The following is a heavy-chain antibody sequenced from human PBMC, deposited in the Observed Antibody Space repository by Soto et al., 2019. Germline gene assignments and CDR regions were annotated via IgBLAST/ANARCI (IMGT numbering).Heavy chain of an antibody. CDR1: GFTFSDYY. Sequence: PGGSLRRSCAASGFTFSDYYMSCIRQAPWKGLEWFSYISSSGSTIYYADSVKGRFTISRDNANNSLYLQMNSLRAEDTAVYYYARASSDYYDSRGYYYVAIASDFQHWGQGTLVTVSS. CDR3: ARASSDYYDSRGYYYVAIASDFQH. D-gene: IGHD3-22*01. J-gene: IGHJ1*01. CDR2: ISSSGSTI. V-gene: IGHV3-11*01.